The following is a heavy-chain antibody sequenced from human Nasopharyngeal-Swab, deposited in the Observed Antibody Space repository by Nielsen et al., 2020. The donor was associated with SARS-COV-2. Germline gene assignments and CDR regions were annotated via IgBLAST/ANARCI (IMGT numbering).Heavy chain of an antibody. D-gene: IGHD3-22*01. Sequence: WVRQAPGQGLEWMGRINPNSGGTNYAQKFQGRVTMTRDTSISTAYMELSRLRSDDTAVYYCARDGKGMTYYYDSSGYAYYYYYGMDVWGQGTTVTVS. CDR3: ARDGKGMTYYYDSSGYAYYYYYGMDV. V-gene: IGHV1-2*06. CDR2: INPNSGGT. J-gene: IGHJ6*02.